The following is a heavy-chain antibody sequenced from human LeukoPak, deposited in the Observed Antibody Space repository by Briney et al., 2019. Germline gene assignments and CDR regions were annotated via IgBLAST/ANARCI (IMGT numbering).Heavy chain of an antibody. CDR3: ARDGTADDYYYYYMDV. CDR2: IRYDGSNK. V-gene: IGHV3-30*02. J-gene: IGHJ6*03. D-gene: IGHD2-2*01. CDR1: GFTFSSYG. Sequence: GGSLRLSCAASGFTFSSYGMHWVRQAPGKGLEWVAFIRYDGSNKYYADSVKGRFTISRDNSKNTLYLQMNSLRAEDTAVYYCARDGTADDYYYYYMDVWGKGTTVTVSS.